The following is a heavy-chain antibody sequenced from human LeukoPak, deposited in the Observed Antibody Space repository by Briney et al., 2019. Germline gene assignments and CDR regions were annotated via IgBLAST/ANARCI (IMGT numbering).Heavy chain of an antibody. CDR1: GGSISSHY. CDR2: IYYSGNT. V-gene: IGHV4-59*11. CDR3: ARDRSGYDSSGYYSWFDP. J-gene: IGHJ5*02. Sequence: PSETLSLTCTVSGGSISSHYWSWIRQPPGKGLEWIGCIYYSGNTNYNPSLESRVTISVDTSKNQFSLKLSSVTAADTAVYYCARDRSGYDSSGYYSWFDPWGQGTLVTVSS. D-gene: IGHD3-22*01.